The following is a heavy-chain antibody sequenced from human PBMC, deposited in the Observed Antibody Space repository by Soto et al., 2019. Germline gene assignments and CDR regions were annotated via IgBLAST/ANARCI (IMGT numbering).Heavy chain of an antibody. J-gene: IGHJ4*02. CDR1: GFTFSSYG. Sequence: GGSLRLSCAASGFTFSSYGMHWVRQAPGKGLEWVAVISYDGSNKYYADSVKGRFTISRDNSKNTLYLQMNSLRAEDTAVYYCAKNIVVVPAVGFDYWGQGTLVTVSS. V-gene: IGHV3-30*18. CDR3: AKNIVVVPAVGFDY. CDR2: ISYDGSNK. D-gene: IGHD2-2*01.